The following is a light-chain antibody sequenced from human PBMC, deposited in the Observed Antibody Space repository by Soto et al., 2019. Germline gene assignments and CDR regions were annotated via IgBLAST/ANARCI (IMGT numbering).Light chain of an antibody. CDR2: DAS. J-gene: IGKJ4*01. CDR1: QDIGKF. V-gene: IGKV1-33*01. CDR3: QQADNLPVT. Sequence: DIQMTQSPSSLSASVGDRVTIVCQASQDIGKFVNWYQQKVGKAPKLLIYDASTLQPGVPSRFSGSVSGTECALTISNLQPEDFGAYYCQQADNLPVTFGGGTRVDMK.